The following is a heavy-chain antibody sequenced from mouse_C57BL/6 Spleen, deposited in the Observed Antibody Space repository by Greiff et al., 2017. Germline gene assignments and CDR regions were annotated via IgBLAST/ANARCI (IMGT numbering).Heavy chain of an antibody. CDR1: GFTFSDYY. CDR2: INYDGSST. J-gene: IGHJ4*01. V-gene: IGHV5-16*01. CDR3: AREKGDYAMDY. Sequence: VQLKESEGGLVQPGSSMKLSCTASGFTFSDYYMAWVRQVPEKGLEWVANINYDGSSTYYLDSLKSRFIISRDNAKNILYLQMSSLKSEDTATYYCAREKGDYAMDYWGQGTSVTVSS.